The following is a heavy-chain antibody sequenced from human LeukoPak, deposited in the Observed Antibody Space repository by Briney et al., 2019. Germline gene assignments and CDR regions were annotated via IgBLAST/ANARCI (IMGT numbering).Heavy chain of an antibody. CDR1: GGSISSGGYY. J-gene: IGHJ4*02. Sequence: SETLSLTCTVSGGSISSGGYYWSWIRQPPGKGLEWIGYIYHSGSTYYNPSLKSRVTISVDRSKNQFSLKLSSVTAADTAVYYCARWATGYSSSWYGGTYWGQGALVTVSS. CDR2: IYHSGST. D-gene: IGHD6-13*01. CDR3: ARWATGYSSSWYGGTY. V-gene: IGHV4-30-2*01.